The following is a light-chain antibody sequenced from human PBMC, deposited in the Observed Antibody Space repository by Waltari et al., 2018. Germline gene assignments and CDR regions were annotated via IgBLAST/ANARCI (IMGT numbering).Light chain of an antibody. J-gene: IGKJ1*01. CDR1: QSISSY. CDR2: AAS. CDR3: QQSYSHTRT. V-gene: IGKV1-39*01. Sequence: DIQMTQSPSSLSASVGDRVTITCRASQSISSYLNWYQQKPGKAPKLLIYAASSLQSGVPSRFSGSGSGRDFTLSISSPQPEDFATYYCQQSYSHTRTFGQGTKVEIK.